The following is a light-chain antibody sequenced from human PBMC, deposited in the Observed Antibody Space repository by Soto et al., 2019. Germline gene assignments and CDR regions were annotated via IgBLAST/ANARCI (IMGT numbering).Light chain of an antibody. J-gene: IGLJ3*02. CDR1: SGHSSYA. CDR2: IDNDGRH. V-gene: IGLV4-69*01. Sequence: QLVLTPSPSASASLGASVKLTCTLSSGHSSYAIAWHQQQPEKGPRFLMNIDNDGRHDKGDGIPDRFSGTSSGAERYLTISSLLSDDEAEYYCRTWGTGIRVFGGGTKLTVL. CDR3: RTWGTGIRV.